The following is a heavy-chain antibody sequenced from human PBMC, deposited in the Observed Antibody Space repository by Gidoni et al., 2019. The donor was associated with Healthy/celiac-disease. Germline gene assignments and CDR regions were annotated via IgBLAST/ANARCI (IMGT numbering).Heavy chain of an antibody. Sequence: EVQLVESGGGLVKPGGSLRLSCAASGFPFSSYSMNWVRQAPGKGLEWVASISSSSSYIYYADSVKGRFTISRDNAKNSLYLQMNSLRAEDTAVYYCARGIRYSSWSPDAEYFQHWGQGTLVTVSS. CDR3: ARGIRYSSWSPDAEYFQH. J-gene: IGHJ1*01. CDR2: ISSSSSYI. D-gene: IGHD6-13*01. V-gene: IGHV3-21*01. CDR1: GFPFSSYS.